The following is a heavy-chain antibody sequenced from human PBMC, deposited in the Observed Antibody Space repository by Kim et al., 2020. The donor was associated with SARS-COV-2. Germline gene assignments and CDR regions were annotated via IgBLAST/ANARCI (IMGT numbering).Heavy chain of an antibody. CDR3: ARSASPPHFDS. J-gene: IGHJ4*02. V-gene: IGHV4-39*07. CDR1: GGSISSSNYY. Sequence: SETLSLTCTVSGGSISSSNYYWGCIRQSAGKGLEWIGSIFHSGSTYYNPSLKSRVTMSVDSSKNQFSLNLYFVTAADTAMYYCARSASPPHFDSWGRGTL. CDR2: IFHSGST.